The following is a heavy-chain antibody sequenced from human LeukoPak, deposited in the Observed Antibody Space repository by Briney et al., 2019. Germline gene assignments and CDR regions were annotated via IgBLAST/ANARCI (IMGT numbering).Heavy chain of an antibody. J-gene: IGHJ5*02. CDR1: GGSFSGYY. D-gene: IGHD2-21*02. Sequence: SETLSLTCAVYGGSFSGYYWSWIRQPPGKGLEWIGEINHSGSTNYNPSLKSRVTISVDTSKNQFSLKLSSVTAADTAVYYCARPVVTETGWFDPWGQGTLVTVSS. CDR3: ARPVVTETGWFDP. CDR2: INHSGST. V-gene: IGHV4-34*01.